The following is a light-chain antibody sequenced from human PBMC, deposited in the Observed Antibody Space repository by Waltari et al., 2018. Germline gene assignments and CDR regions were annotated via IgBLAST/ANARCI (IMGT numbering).Light chain of an antibody. CDR1: QSFSTY. CDR3: QQRSSWPLT. Sequence: ELVLTLSPATFSLSPGERATLACRASQSFSTYLALYQQRHGQAPRLLISDASNWAQEMAVGCRGSGAGKECSVSVGCLEPGDFGVYYWQQRSSWPLTVGGGTKVEIK. J-gene: IGKJ4*01. CDR2: DAS. V-gene: IGKV3-11*01.